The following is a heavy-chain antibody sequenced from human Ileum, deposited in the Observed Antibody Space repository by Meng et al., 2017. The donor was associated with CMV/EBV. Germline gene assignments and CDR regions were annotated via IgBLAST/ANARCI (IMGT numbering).Heavy chain of an antibody. Sequence: SETLSLTCTVSGGSISSSSYYWGWIRQPPGKGLEWIGSIYYSGSTYYNPSLKSRVTISVDTSKNQFSLKLSAVTAADTAVYYCARLMVGATGYFDYWGQGKLVTSAS. V-gene: IGHV4-39*07. CDR2: IYYSGST. J-gene: IGHJ4*02. CDR1: GGSISSSSYY. CDR3: ARLMVGATGYFDY. D-gene: IGHD1-26*01.